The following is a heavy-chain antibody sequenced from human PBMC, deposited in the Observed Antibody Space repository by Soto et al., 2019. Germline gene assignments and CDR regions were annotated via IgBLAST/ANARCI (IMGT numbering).Heavy chain of an antibody. V-gene: IGHV1-3*01. D-gene: IGHD3-9*01. CDR3: ARDLLRYFDWPSFDY. CDR2: INAGNGNT. J-gene: IGHJ4*02. CDR1: GYTFTSYA. Sequence: ASVKVSCKASGYTFTSYAMHWVRQAPGQRLEWMGWINAGNGNTKYSQKFQGRVTITRDTSASTAYMELSSLRSEDTAVYYCARDLLRYFDWPSFDYWGQGTLVTVSS.